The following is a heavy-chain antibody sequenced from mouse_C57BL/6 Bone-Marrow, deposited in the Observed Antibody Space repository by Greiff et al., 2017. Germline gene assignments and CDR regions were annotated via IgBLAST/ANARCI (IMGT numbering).Heavy chain of an antibody. CDR2: IYPRSGDT. Sequence: QVQLQQSGAELARPGASVKLSCKASGYTFTSYGISWVKQRTGQGLEWIGEIYPRSGDTYYNEKFKGKATLTADKSSSTAYMELSSLTYEDSAVYYGARSRWLLLWFAYWGQGTLVTVSA. J-gene: IGHJ3*01. D-gene: IGHD2-3*01. CDR1: GYTFTSYG. CDR3: ARSRWLLLWFAY. V-gene: IGHV1-81*01.